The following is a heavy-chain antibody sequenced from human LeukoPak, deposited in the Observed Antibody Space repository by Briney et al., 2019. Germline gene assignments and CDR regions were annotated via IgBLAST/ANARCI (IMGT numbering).Heavy chain of an antibody. D-gene: IGHD6-19*01. J-gene: IGHJ4*02. CDR3: AKSSRYGTGWYGRIDY. Sequence: GGSLRLSCAASGFTFSDYYMSWIRQAPGKGLEWVSYISSSGSTIYYADSVKGRLTISRDNSKNTLYLQMNSLRADDTAVYYCAKSSRYGTGWYGRIDYWGQGTLVTVS. V-gene: IGHV3-11*01. CDR2: ISSSGSTI. CDR1: GFTFSDYY.